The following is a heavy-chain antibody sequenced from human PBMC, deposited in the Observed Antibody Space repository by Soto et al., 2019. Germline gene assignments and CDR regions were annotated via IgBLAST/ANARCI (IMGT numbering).Heavy chain of an antibody. V-gene: IGHV3-53*01. J-gene: IGHJ4*02. CDR2: IYSGGRT. CDR3: ARGIPRGYSYGSYYFGY. CDR1: GFTVSSNY. Sequence: GGSLRLSCAASGFTVSSNYMTWVRQAPGKGLEWVSVIYSGGRTYYADSVKGRFTISRDNSKNTLYLQMNSLRAEDTAVYYCARGIPRGYSYGSYYFGYWGQGTLVTVSS. D-gene: IGHD5-18*01.